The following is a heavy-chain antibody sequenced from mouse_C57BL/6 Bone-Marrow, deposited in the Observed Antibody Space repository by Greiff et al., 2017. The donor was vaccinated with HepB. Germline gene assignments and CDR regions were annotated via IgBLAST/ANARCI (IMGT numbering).Heavy chain of an antibody. V-gene: IGHV5-17*01. Sequence: DVKLVESGGGLVKPGGSLKLSCAASGFTFSDYGMHWVRQAPEKGLEWVAYISSGSSTIYYADTVKGRFTISRDNAKNTLFLQMTSLRSEDTAMYYCAKRDTTVGWYFDVWGKGTTVTVSS. D-gene: IGHD1-1*01. CDR2: ISSGSSTI. J-gene: IGHJ1*03. CDR3: AKRDTTVGWYFDV. CDR1: GFTFSDYG.